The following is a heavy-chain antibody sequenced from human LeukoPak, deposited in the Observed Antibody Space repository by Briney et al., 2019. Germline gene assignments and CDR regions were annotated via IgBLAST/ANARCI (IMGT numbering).Heavy chain of an antibody. D-gene: IGHD3-9*01. CDR1: GFTFSSYG. J-gene: IGHJ4*02. Sequence: GDSLRLYCAASGFTFSSYGMHWVRQAPGKGLEWLAFISYDGSNKYYADSVRGRFTISRDNSKNTLYLQMNSLRAEDTAVYYCAKEGDILTGYYPPGYFDYWGQGTLVTVSS. CDR3: AKEGDILTGYYPPGYFDY. V-gene: IGHV3-30*18. CDR2: ISYDGSNK.